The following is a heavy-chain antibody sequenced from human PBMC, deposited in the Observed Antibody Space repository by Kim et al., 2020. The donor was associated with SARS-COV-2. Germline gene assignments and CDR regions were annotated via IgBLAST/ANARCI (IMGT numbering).Heavy chain of an antibody. J-gene: IGHJ4*02. D-gene: IGHD6-19*01. CDR3: ARLWSTGWSFDY. V-gene: IGHV4-39*01. CDR2: IYYSGST. Sequence: SETLSLTCSVSGGSISSSSYYWAWIRQSPGKGLEWIGSIYYSGSTYYNPSLKSRLTIYVDTSKNQFSLKLNSVTAADTAVYYCARLWSTGWSFDYWGQGILVTVSS. CDR1: GGSISSSSYY.